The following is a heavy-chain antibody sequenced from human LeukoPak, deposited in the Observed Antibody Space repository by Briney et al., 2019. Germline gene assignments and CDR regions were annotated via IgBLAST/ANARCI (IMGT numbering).Heavy chain of an antibody. CDR2: ISYDGSNK. V-gene: IGHV3-30*18. CDR3: AKEALYYFDY. J-gene: IGHJ4*02. CDR1: GFTFSSYG. Sequence: GRSLRLSCAASGFTFSSYGMHWVRQAPGKGLEWVAVISYDGSNKYYADSVKGRFTIFRDNSMNTLYLQMNSLRAEDTAVYYCAKEALYYFDYWGQGTLVTVSS.